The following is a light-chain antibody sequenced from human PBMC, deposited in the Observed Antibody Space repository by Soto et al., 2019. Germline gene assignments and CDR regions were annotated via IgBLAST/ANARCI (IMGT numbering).Light chain of an antibody. CDR2: EVS. J-gene: IGLJ3*02. CDR3: SSYTSSSTRV. Sequence: QSALTQPASVSGSPGQSITISCTGTSSDVGGYNYVSWYQQQPGKAPKLMIYEVSNRPSGVSHRFSGSKSGNTASLTISGLQAADEAHYYCSSYTSSSTRVFGGGTKLTVL. CDR1: SSDVGGYNY. V-gene: IGLV2-14*01.